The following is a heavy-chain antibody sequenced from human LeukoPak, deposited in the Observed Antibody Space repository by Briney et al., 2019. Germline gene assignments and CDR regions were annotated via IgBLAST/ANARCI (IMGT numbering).Heavy chain of an antibody. V-gene: IGHV3-21*01. D-gene: IGHD5-18*01. CDR3: ARLPEPDTAMVEDFDY. CDR2: ISSSSYI. Sequence: GGSLRLSCAASGFTFSSYSMNWVRQAPGKGLEWVSSISSSSYIYYADSVKGRFTISRDNAKNSLYLQMNSLRAEDTAVYYCARLPEPDTAMVEDFDYWGQGTLVTVSS. J-gene: IGHJ4*02. CDR1: GFTFSSYS.